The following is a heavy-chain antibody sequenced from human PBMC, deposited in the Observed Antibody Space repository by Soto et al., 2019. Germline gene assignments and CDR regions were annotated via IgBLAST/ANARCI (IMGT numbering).Heavy chain of an antibody. Sequence: SETLSLTCAVYGGSFSGYYWSWIRQPPGKGLEWIGEINHSGSTNYNPSLKSRVTISVDTSKNQFSLKLSSVTAADTAVYYCARGQRHRSPLYYHYYYMDVCGKGTTVTSP. CDR3: ARGQRHRSPLYYHYYYMDV. CDR2: INHSGST. D-gene: IGHD1-26*01. J-gene: IGHJ6*03. V-gene: IGHV4-34*01. CDR1: GGSFSGYY.